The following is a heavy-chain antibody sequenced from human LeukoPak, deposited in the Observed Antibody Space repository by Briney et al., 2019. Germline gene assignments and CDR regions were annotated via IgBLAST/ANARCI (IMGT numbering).Heavy chain of an antibody. CDR1: GFTFSSCG. V-gene: IGHV3-21*01. J-gene: IGHJ4*02. D-gene: IGHD1-14*01. Sequence: KTGGXXXXSXAXSGFTFSSCGFNWVGQAPGKGVVWFSSIAPTSPHLYYAPSFSARFTLSRANAKNSMYLQIDSLRDEDTAVYYCATETIGRHYDYWGQGTLLTVSS. CDR3: ATETIGRHYDY. CDR2: IAPTSPHL.